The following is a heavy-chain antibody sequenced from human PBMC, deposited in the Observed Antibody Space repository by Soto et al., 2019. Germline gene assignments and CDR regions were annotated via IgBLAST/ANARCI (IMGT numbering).Heavy chain of an antibody. J-gene: IGHJ4*02. CDR1: GFAFSDYY. CDR2: ISTSSSYT. Sequence: QVQPVESGGGLVKPGGSLRLSCAASGFAFSDYYMSWIRQAPGKGLEWISYISTSSSYTNYADSVKGRFTISRDNAKNSLYLQMNSLRAEDTAVYYCTRDKNGWEQLIDYWGQGALVTVSS. V-gene: IGHV3-11*05. CDR3: TRDKNGWEQLIDY. D-gene: IGHD1-26*01.